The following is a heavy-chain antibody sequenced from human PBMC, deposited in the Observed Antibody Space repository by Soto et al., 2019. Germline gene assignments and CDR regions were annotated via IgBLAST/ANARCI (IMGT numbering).Heavy chain of an antibody. CDR3: TTVSDFDWLLSIYYYYGMDV. D-gene: IGHD3-9*01. CDR2: IIPIFGTA. Sequence: GASVKVSCKASGGTFSSYAISWVRQAPGQGLEWMGGIIPIFGTANYAQKFQGRVTITADESTSTAYMELNSLKTEDTAVYYCTTVSDFDWLLSIYYYYGMDVWGQGTTVTVSS. V-gene: IGHV1-69*13. J-gene: IGHJ6*02. CDR1: GGTFSSYA.